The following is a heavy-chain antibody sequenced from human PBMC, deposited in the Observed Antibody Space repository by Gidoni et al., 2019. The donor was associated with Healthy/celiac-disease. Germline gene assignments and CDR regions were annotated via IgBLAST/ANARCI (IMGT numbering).Heavy chain of an antibody. V-gene: IGHV3-33*01. CDR3: ARDMGDYGDHNWFDP. D-gene: IGHD4-17*01. CDR2: IWYDGSNK. CDR1: GFTFSSYG. Sequence: QVQLVESGGGVVQPGRSLRLSCAASGFTFSSYGLHWVRQAPGKGLEWVAVIWYDGSNKYYADSVKGRFTISRDNSKNTLYLQMNSLRAEDTAVYYCARDMGDYGDHNWFDPWGQGTLVTVSS. J-gene: IGHJ5*02.